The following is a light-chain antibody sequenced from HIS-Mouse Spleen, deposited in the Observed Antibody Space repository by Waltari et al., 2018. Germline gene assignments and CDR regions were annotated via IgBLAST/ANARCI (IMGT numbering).Light chain of an antibody. CDR1: QDISNY. J-gene: IGKJ4*01. CDR3: QQYDNLLALT. Sequence: DIQMTQSPSSLSASVGDRVTITCQASQDISNYLNWYQQKPGKAANPLIYDASNLETGVPSRFRGSGSGTELTFTSSCLQPEDIATYYCQQYDNLLALTFGGGTKVEIK. CDR2: DAS. V-gene: IGKV1-33*01.